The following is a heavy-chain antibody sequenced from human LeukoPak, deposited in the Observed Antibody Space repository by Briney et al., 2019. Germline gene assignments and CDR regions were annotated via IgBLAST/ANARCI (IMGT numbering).Heavy chain of an antibody. Sequence: SETLSLTCPVSGDSVSSDSYYWSWIRQPPGKGLEWIGYIYYSGTTKQNPSLKSRVTLSVDTSKNQLYLKLNSVTAADTAVYYCARDSRGYYDSSGYFDHWGQGTLVTVSS. J-gene: IGHJ4*02. CDR1: GDSVSSDSYY. V-gene: IGHV4-61*01. CDR2: IYYSGTT. D-gene: IGHD3-22*01. CDR3: ARDSRGYYDSSGYFDH.